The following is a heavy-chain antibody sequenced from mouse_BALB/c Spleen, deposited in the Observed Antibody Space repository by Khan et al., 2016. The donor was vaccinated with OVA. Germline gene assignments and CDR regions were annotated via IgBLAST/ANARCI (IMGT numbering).Heavy chain of an antibody. V-gene: IGHV5-9-1*01. Sequence: EVELVESGGGLVEPGGSLKLSCAASGFTFSSFVMSWVRQTPEKRLEWVATISSAATYTYYPVSIKGRFTISRDNAKYTLYLHMNSLRSDDTAIYSCTTGNYGWFAYWGLESLVTGST. J-gene: IGHJ3*01. CDR3: TTGNYGWFAY. D-gene: IGHD2-1*01. CDR1: GFTFSSFV. CDR2: ISSAATYT.